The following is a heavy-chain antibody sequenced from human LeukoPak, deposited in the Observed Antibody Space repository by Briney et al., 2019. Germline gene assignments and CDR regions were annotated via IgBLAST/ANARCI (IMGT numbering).Heavy chain of an antibody. CDR2: FDPEDGET. Sequence: GASVKVSCKASGYTFTGYYMHWVRQAPGKGLEWMGGFDPEDGETIYAQKFQGRVTMTEDTSTDIAYMELSSLRSEDTAVYYCATATVEGAFDYWGQGTLVTVSS. J-gene: IGHJ4*02. V-gene: IGHV1-24*01. CDR1: GYTFTGYY. D-gene: IGHD1-26*01. CDR3: ATATVEGAFDY.